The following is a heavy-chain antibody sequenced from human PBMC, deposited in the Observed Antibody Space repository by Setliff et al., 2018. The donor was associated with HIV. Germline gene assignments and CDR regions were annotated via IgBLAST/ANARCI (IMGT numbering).Heavy chain of an antibody. CDR2: IYSGGSS. D-gene: IGHD1-1*01. J-gene: IGHJ4*02. CDR3: ARDSEHPTGYFDS. Sequence: SETLSLTCTVSDDSITTHYWSWIRQPPGKGLEWIGYIYSGGSSNYNPSLKSRSSVSMDMSRKQFSLKLTSVTAVDTAIYYCARDSEHPTGYFDSWGRGILVTVSS. CDR1: DDSITTHY. V-gene: IGHV4-59*11.